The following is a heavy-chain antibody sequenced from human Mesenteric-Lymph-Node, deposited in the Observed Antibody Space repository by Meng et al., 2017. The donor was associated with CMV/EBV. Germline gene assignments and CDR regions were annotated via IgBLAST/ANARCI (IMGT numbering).Heavy chain of an antibody. V-gene: IGHV3-7*01. D-gene: IGHD3-3*01. CDR3: ARAHYDFWSGGLWFDP. CDR2: IKQDGSEK. Sequence: SGFTFSNYRMNWVRQAPGKGLEWVANIKQDGSEKYYVDSVKGRFTISRDNAKNSLYLQMNSLRAEDTAVYYCARAHYDFWSGGLWFDPWGQGTLVTVSS. J-gene: IGHJ5*02. CDR1: GFTFSNYR.